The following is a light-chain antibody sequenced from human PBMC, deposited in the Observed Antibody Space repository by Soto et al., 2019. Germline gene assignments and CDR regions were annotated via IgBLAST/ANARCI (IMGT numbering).Light chain of an antibody. J-gene: IGKJ1*01. CDR3: QQYYDIPPT. CDR1: QSVLSSSDNKNY. CDR2: WAS. V-gene: IGKV4-1*01. Sequence: DIEMTQSPDSLAVSLGERATINCKSSQSVLSSSDNKNYLAWYQQKPGQPPKLLIYWASTRDSGVPDRFSGSGSGTDFTLTISSLQAEDVAVYYCQQYYDIPPTFGQGTKVETK.